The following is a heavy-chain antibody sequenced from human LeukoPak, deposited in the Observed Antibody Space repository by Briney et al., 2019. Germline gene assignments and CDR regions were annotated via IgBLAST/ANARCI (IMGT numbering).Heavy chain of an antibody. V-gene: IGHV1-8*02. J-gene: IGHJ4*02. CDR1: GYTFTGYY. Sequence: ASVKVSCKASGYTFTGYYMHWVRQATGQGLEWMGWMNPNSGNTGYAQKFQGRVTMTRNTSISTAYMELSSLRSEDTAVYYCARAPRRDDYWGQGTLVTVSS. CDR2: MNPNSGNT. CDR3: ARAPRRDDY.